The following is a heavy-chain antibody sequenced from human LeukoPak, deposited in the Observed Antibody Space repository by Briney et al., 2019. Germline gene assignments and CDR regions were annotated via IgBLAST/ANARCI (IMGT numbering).Heavy chain of an antibody. V-gene: IGHV4-39*07. CDR3: ARGATAWVHFDS. J-gene: IGHJ4*02. D-gene: IGHD1-26*01. CDR2: IYYSGST. Sequence: SETLSLTCTVSGGSINSRSYYWGWIRQPPGKGLEWIGTIYYSGSTYYNPSLNSRVTMSVDTSKNQFSLKLSSVTAADTAVYYCARGATAWVHFDSWGQGTLVTVSS. CDR1: GGSINSRSYY.